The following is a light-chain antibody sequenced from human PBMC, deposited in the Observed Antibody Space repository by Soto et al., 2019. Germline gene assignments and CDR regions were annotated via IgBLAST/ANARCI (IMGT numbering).Light chain of an antibody. CDR1: QSVNSNY. CDR2: GAS. Sequence: EIVLTQSPGTLSLSPGERATLSCRASQSVNSNYLAWYQQKPGQVPRPLIYGASIRAAGFPDRLSGSGSGTDFALTISSLESEDYAVYYCQQYGTSPHTFGQGTKLEIK. J-gene: IGKJ2*01. V-gene: IGKV3-20*01. CDR3: QQYGTSPHT.